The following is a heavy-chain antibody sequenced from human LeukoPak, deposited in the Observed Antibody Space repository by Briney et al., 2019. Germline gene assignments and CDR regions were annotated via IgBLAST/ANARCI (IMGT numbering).Heavy chain of an antibody. Sequence: PGGTLRLSCAASGFTFSSYGMSWVRQAPGKGLEWVSSISSSSSYIYYADSVKGRFTISRDNAKNSLYLQMNSLRAEDTAVYYCARGEWSSSPFDYWGQGTLVTVSS. CDR2: ISSSSSYI. D-gene: IGHD6-6*01. V-gene: IGHV3-21*01. J-gene: IGHJ4*02. CDR3: ARGEWSSSPFDY. CDR1: GFTFSSYG.